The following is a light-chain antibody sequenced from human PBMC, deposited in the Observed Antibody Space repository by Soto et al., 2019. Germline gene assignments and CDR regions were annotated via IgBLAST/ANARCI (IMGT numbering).Light chain of an antibody. CDR3: SSFTSSVTYV. V-gene: IGLV2-14*01. CDR1: SSDVCGHNS. CDR2: DVS. Sequence: QSVLTQPASVSGSPCQWITISCTGPSSDVCGHNSVSWYRQDPGKAPKLMIYDVSNRPSGVSDRFSGSKSGNTASLTISGLQIEDEADYYCSSFTSSVTYVFATGTKVTAL. J-gene: IGLJ1*01.